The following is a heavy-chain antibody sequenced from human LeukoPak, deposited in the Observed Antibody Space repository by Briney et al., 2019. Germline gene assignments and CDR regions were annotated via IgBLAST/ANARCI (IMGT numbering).Heavy chain of an antibody. CDR2: MNPNSGNT. V-gene: IGHV1-8*01. D-gene: IGHD3-16*02. CDR3: ARLPVTEYVWGSYRDY. Sequence: ASVKVSCKASGYTFTSYDINWVRQATGQGLEWMGWMNPNSGNTGYAQKFQGRVTMTRNTSISTAYMELSSLRSEDTAVYYCARLPVTEYVWGSYRDYWGQGTLVIVSS. CDR1: GYTFTSYD. J-gene: IGHJ4*02.